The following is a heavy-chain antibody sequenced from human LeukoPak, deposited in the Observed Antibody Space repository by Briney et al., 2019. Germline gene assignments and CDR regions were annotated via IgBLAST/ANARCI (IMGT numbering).Heavy chain of an antibody. J-gene: IGHJ6*02. D-gene: IGHD3-3*01. CDR2: MNPNSGNT. CDR3: ARVWRGYDFWSGYIDYYYYYGMDV. CDR1: GYTFTSYD. Sequence: LGASVTVSCKASGYTFTSYDINWVRQAPGQGLEWMGWMNPNSGNTGYAQKFQGRVTMTRNTSISTAYMELSSLRSEDTAVYYCARVWRGYDFWSGYIDYYYYYGMDVWGQGTTVTVSS. V-gene: IGHV1-8*01.